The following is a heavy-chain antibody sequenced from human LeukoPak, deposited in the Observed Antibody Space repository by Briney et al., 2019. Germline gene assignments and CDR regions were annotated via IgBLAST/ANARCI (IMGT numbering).Heavy chain of an antibody. Sequence: GGSLRLSCAASGFTFSSYAMSWVRQAPGKGRERVSAINGSDGSTYYADSVKGRFTLPRDNSKITLYLQMNSLRAEDTAVYYCAKGARPGYYDSSGYLNYYYYYMDVWGKGTTVTVSS. J-gene: IGHJ6*03. V-gene: IGHV3-23*01. CDR2: INGSDGST. CDR3: AKGARPGYYDSSGYLNYYYYYMDV. D-gene: IGHD3-22*01. CDR1: GFTFSSYA.